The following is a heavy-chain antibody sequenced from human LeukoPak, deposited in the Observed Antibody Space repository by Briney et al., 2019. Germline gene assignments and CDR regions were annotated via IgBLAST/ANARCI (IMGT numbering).Heavy chain of an antibody. CDR3: ARSGSSGTFDY. D-gene: IGHD6-19*01. J-gene: IGHJ4*02. V-gene: IGHV3-21*01. CDR1: GFTFSSYS. CDR2: ISSSSSYI. Sequence: GGSLRLSCAASGFTFSSYSMNWVRQAPGKGLEWVSSISSSSSYIYYADSVKGRFTIFRDNAKNSLYLQMNSLRAEDTAVYYCARSGSSGTFDYWGQGTLVTVSS.